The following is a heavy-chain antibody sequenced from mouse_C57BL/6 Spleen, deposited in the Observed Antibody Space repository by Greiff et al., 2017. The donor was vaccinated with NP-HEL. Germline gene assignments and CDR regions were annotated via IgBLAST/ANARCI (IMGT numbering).Heavy chain of an antibody. J-gene: IGHJ2*01. CDR3: ERYEYDDYKYD. CDR1: GYTFTSYW. V-gene: IGHV1-69*01. D-gene: IGHD2-4*01. CDR2: IDPSDSYT. Sequence: QVQLQQPGAELVMPGASVKLSCKASGYTFTSYWMHWVKQRPGQGLEWIGEIDPSDSYTNYNQKFKGKSTLTVDKSYSTDYMPLSSLTSADSAVYYCERYEYDDYKYDWGQGATLTVSS.